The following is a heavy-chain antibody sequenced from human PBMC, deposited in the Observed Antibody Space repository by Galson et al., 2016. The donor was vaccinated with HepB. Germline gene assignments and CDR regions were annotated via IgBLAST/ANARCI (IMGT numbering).Heavy chain of an antibody. CDR2: IRSKASNYAT. CDR3: TTSLVYYFDY. D-gene: IGHD2-21*01. V-gene: IGHV3-73*01. J-gene: IGHJ4*02. CDR1: GFTFSGSA. Sequence: LRLSCAASGFTFSGSAIHWVRQASGKGLEWVGRIRSKASNYATAYAASVKGRFTISRDDSKNTAYLQMNSLKAEDTAVYYCTTSLVYYFDYWGQGTLVTVSS.